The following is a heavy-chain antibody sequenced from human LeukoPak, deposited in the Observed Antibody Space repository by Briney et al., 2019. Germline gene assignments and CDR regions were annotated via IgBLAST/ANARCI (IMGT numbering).Heavy chain of an antibody. CDR2: ITGGRST. CDR3: AQGYDFWGGSEYFQH. CDR1: GFTFSSYS. J-gene: IGHJ1*01. V-gene: IGHV3-23*01. D-gene: IGHD3-3*01. Sequence: GGSLRLSCAASGFTFSSYSMNWVRQAPGKGLEWVSGITGGRSTYYADSVKGRFTISTDNSRNTVSLEMNSLRAEDTALYYCAQGYDFWGGSEYFQHWGQGTLVTVSS.